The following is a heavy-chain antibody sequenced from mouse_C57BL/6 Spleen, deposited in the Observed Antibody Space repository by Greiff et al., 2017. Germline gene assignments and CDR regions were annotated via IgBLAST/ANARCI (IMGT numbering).Heavy chain of an antibody. CDR2: ISSGSSTI. J-gene: IGHJ4*01. CDR1: GFTFSDYG. CDR3: ARGGYCVREYAMDY. Sequence: DVKLVESGGGLVKPGGSLKLSCAASGFTFSDYGMHWVRQAPEKGLEWVAYISSGSSTINYADTVKGRFTISSDNAKKTLFLQMTRLGSEDTAMYYGARGGYCVREYAMDYWGQGTSVTVSS. V-gene: IGHV5-17*01. D-gene: IGHD2-3*01.